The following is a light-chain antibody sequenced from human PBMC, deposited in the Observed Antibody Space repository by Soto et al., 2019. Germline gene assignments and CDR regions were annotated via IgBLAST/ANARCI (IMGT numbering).Light chain of an antibody. CDR3: CAYAGSNTLV. CDR1: SSDVGSYNL. Sequence: QSVLTQPASVSGSPGQSITISCTGTSSDVGSYNLVSWYQQHPGKAPKLMIYEGNKRPSGVSNRFSASKSGNTASLTISGLQAEDEADYYCCAYAGSNTLVFGGGTKLTAL. CDR2: EGN. J-gene: IGLJ2*01. V-gene: IGLV2-23*01.